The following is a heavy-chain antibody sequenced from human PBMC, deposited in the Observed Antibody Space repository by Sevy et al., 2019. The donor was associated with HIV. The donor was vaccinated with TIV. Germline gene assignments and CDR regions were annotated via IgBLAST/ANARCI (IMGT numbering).Heavy chain of an antibody. J-gene: IGHJ5*02. Sequence: SETLSLTCTVSGGSISSSSYYWGWIRQPPGKGLGWIGSIYYSGSTYYNPSLMSRVTISVDTSKNQFSLKLISVTAADTAVYYCGRRGGYDSHIDPWGQGTLVTVSS. CDR1: GGSISSSSYY. CDR2: IYYSGST. CDR3: GRRGGYDSHIDP. V-gene: IGHV4-39*01. D-gene: IGHD5-12*01.